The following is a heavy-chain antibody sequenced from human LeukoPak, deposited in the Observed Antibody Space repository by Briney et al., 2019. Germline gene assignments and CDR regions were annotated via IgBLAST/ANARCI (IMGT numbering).Heavy chain of an antibody. D-gene: IGHD1-26*01. J-gene: IGHJ4*02. CDR3: ARSGASLVFDY. V-gene: IGHV1-18*01. CDR1: GYTFTKYG. CDR2: ISTYNGNT. Sequence: GASVKVSCKASGYTFTKYGITWVRQAPGQGLEWMGWISTYNGNTNYAQKLQGRVTITRDTSASTAYMELSSLRSEDTAVYYCARSGASLVFDYWGQGTLVTVSS.